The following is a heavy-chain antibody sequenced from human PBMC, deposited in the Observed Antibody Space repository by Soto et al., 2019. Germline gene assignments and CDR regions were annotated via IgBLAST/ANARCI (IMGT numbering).Heavy chain of an antibody. Sequence: QLQVQESGSGLVKPSQTLSLTCAVSGGSISSDGNSWSWIRQPPGKGLEWIGYIYHSGSTYYNPSLKSRVTISVDRSKNQFSLKLSSVTAADTAVYYCARGQVVAAQHWGQGTLVTVSS. V-gene: IGHV4-30-2*01. CDR3: ARGQVVAAQH. D-gene: IGHD2-15*01. CDR1: GGSISSDGNS. J-gene: IGHJ4*02. CDR2: IYHSGST.